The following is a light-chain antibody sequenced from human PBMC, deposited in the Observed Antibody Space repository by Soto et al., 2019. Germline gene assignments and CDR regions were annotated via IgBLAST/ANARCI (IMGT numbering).Light chain of an antibody. CDR1: QSISSW. V-gene: IGKV3-11*01. J-gene: IGKJ4*01. Sequence: TQSPSTLSASVGDRVTITCRASQSISSWLAWYQQKPGQAPRLLIYDASNRATGIPARFSGSGSGTDFTLTISSLEPEDFAVYYCQQRSNWPPALTFGGGTKVEIK. CDR3: QQRSNWPPALT. CDR2: DAS.